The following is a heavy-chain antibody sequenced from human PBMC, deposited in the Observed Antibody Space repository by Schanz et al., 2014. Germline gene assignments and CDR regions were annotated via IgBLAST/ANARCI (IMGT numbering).Heavy chain of an antibody. J-gene: IGHJ4*02. CDR1: GGSFSGYW. V-gene: IGHV4-34*01. CDR2: VNHGGYT. CDR3: ATWSGTRLFHN. Sequence: QVQLQQWGAGLLKPSETLSLTCAFSGGSFSGYWWTWVRQSPGKGLEWIGEVNHGGYTNYNPSLKSRVTLSVDRSKKHFSLRLSSVTAADTAAYYCATWSGTRLFHNWGQGTLVTVSS. D-gene: IGHD1-7*01.